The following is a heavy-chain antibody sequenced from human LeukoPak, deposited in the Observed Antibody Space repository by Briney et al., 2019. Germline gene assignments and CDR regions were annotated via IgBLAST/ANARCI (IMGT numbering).Heavy chain of an antibody. D-gene: IGHD4-17*01. Sequence: GASAKVSCKASGYIFTAYYIHWVRQAPGQGLEWVGRIHPSSGGTEYAQNFQGRVTVTRDTSITTAYMELNRLTSDDTAVYYCARNYGDLDYWGQGTLVTVSS. V-gene: IGHV1-2*06. CDR3: ARNYGDLDY. J-gene: IGHJ4*02. CDR2: IHPSSGGT. CDR1: GYIFTAYY.